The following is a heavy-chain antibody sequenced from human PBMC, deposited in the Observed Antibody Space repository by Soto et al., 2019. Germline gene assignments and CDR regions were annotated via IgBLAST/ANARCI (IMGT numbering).Heavy chain of an antibody. Sequence: VASVKVSCKASGYTFTSYYMHWVRQAPGQGLEWMGIINPSGGSTSYAQKFQGRVTMTRDTSTSTVYMELSSLRSEDTAVYYCASGVTGYGTRGAEYFQHWGQGTLVTVSS. CDR3: ASGVTGYGTRGAEYFQH. V-gene: IGHV1-46*01. CDR1: GYTFTSYY. J-gene: IGHJ1*01. CDR2: INPSGGST. D-gene: IGHD3-9*01.